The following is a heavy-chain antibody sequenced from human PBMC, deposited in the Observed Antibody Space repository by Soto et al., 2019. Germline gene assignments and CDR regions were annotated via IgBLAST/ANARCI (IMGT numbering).Heavy chain of an antibody. J-gene: IGHJ4*02. CDR1: GYTFTSYG. Sequence: GASVKVSCKASGYTFTSYGISWVRQAPGQGLEWMGWISAYNGDTDYAQKLQGRVSMTTDTSTSTAYMELRSLRSDDTAVYYCARAPGVAGTSYFDYWGQGTLVTVSS. CDR2: ISAYNGDT. CDR3: ARAPGVAGTSYFDY. D-gene: IGHD6-19*01. V-gene: IGHV1-18*04.